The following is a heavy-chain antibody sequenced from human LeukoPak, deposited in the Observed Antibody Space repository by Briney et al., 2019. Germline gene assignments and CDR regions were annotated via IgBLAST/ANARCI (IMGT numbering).Heavy chain of an antibody. D-gene: IGHD1-26*01. J-gene: IGHJ4*02. CDR3: AKSYSGSYSRSYFDY. CDR1: GFTFSSYS. CDR2: ISSSSSYI. V-gene: IGHV3-21*01. Sequence: GGSLRLSCAASGFTFSSYSMNWVRQAPGKGLEWVSSISSSSSYIYYADSVKGRFTISRDNAKNSLYLQMNSLRAEDTAVYYCAKSYSGSYSRSYFDYWGQGTLVTVSS.